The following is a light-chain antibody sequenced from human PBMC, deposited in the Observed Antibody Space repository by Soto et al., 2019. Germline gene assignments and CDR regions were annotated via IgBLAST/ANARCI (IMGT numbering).Light chain of an antibody. J-gene: IGLJ7*01. CDR3: SSYISSSTFV. CDR2: DVS. CDR1: SSDVGGYNY. Sequence: QSALTQPASVSGSPGQSITISCTGTSSDVGGYNYVSWYQQRPGKAPKLMIFDVSDRPSGVSNRFSGSKSGNTASLTISGLQAEDEADYYCSSYISSSTFVFGGGTQLTVL. V-gene: IGLV2-14*01.